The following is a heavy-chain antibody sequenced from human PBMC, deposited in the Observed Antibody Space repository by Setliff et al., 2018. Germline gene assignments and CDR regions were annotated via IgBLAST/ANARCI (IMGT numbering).Heavy chain of an antibody. CDR3: ARGRNVAARLLDT. V-gene: IGHV3-30-3*01. CDR1: GFTISYYA. J-gene: IGHJ5*02. Sequence: PGGSLRLSCAASGFTISYYAIHWVRQAPGKGLEWVAVSRYAENYQYYADSVKGRVTISVDTSNNQVSLTLTSVTAADTAVYYCARGRNVAARLLDTWGQGTLVTVSS. D-gene: IGHD6-6*01. CDR2: SRYAENYQ.